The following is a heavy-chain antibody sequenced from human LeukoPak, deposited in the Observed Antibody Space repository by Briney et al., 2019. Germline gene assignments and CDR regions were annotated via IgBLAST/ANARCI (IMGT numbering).Heavy chain of an antibody. Sequence: SETLSLTCAVDGGSLSGFYWTWIRQTPAKGLEWIGEINQTGKTNYNPSLTDYNPSLKSRVTISVDKSKNQFSLKLSSVTAADTAVYYCAVDFWSGSHRGYWGQGTLVTVSS. CDR1: GGSLSGFY. CDR3: AVDFWSGSHRGY. J-gene: IGHJ4*02. D-gene: IGHD3-3*01. CDR2: INQTGKTNYNPSLT. V-gene: IGHV4-34*01.